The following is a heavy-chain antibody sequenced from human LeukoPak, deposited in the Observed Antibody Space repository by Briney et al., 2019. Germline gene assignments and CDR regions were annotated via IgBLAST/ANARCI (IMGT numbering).Heavy chain of an antibody. CDR3: ARGHAGGNYRYYYMDV. CDR2: INPNTGGT. Sequence: ASVTVSCKASGYIFTDYYMHWVRQAPGQGLEWMGWINPNTGGTNYAQKFQGRVTMTRDTSISTAYMELRRLTSDDTAVYYCARGHAGGNYRYYYMDVWGKGTTVTVSS. V-gene: IGHV1-2*02. J-gene: IGHJ6*03. CDR1: GYIFTDYY. D-gene: IGHD2-8*02.